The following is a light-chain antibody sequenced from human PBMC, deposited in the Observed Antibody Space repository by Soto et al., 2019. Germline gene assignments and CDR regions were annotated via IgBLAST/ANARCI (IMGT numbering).Light chain of an antibody. V-gene: IGLV2-14*03. CDR2: EVT. CDR3: SSYTSTNTPYV. CDR1: SSDIGAYIY. Sequence: QSALTQPPSASGSPGQSVTISCTGTSSDIGAYIYVSWYQQHPGKAPKLILYEVTTRPSGISSRFSGSKSGNTASLTISGLQADDEAYYYCSSYTSTNTPYVFGTGTKVTVL. J-gene: IGLJ1*01.